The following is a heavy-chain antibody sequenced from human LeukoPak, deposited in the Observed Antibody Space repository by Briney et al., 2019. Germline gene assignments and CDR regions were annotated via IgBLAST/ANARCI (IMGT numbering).Heavy chain of an antibody. D-gene: IGHD3-10*01. Sequence: GASVKVSCKASGYTFTSYGISWVRQAPGHGLEWMGWISAYNGNTKSAQKLQGRVTMTTDTSTSTAYMELRSLRSDDTAVYCCARDSQLVWFGELGFDPWGQGTLVTVSS. CDR3: ARDSQLVWFGELGFDP. CDR1: GYTFTSYG. J-gene: IGHJ5*02. V-gene: IGHV1-18*01. CDR2: ISAYNGNT.